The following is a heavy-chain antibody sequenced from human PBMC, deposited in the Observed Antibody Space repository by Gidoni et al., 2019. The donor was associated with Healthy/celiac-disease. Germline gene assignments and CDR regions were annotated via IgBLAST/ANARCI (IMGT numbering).Heavy chain of an antibody. CDR1: GFTFSSCA. J-gene: IGHJ6*02. Sequence: EVQLLESGGGLVQPGGSLRLSCAASGFTFSSCAMSWVRQAPGKGLEWVSAIRGSGGSTYYADSVKGRFTISRDNSKNTLYLQMYSRRAEDTAVYYCTKFRGLYYYYYGMDVWGQGTTVTVSS. D-gene: IGHD3-16*01. V-gene: IGHV3-23*01. CDR2: IRGSGGST. CDR3: TKFRGLYYYYYGMDV.